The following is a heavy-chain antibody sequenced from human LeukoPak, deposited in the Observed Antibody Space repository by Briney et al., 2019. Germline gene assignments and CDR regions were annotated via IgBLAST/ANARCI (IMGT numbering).Heavy chain of an antibody. D-gene: IGHD3-22*01. CDR3: AGVGYYDSSGFDY. Sequence: PGGSLRLSCAASGFTFSNAWMSWVRQAPGKGLEWVGRIKSKTDGGTTDYAAPVKGRFTISRDNSKNTLYLQMNSLRAEDTAVYYCAGVGYYDSSGFDYWGQGTLVTVSS. J-gene: IGHJ4*02. CDR2: IKSKTDGGTT. CDR1: GFTFSNAW. V-gene: IGHV3-15*01.